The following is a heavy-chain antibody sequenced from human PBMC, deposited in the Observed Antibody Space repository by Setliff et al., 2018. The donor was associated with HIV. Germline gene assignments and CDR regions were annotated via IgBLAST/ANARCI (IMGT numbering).Heavy chain of an antibody. V-gene: IGHV2-70*11. J-gene: IGHJ5*01. CDR1: GFSLSTNKMC. CDR3: ARIIAGPDYFDS. Sequence: TLVNPTQTLTLTCSFSGFSLSTNKMCVNWIRQPPGKALEWLARIDWDDDKYYSTSLKTRLTISKDTSKNQVVLTMTNMDPVDTATYYCARIIAGPDYFDSWGQGILVTVSS. CDR2: IDWDDDK. D-gene: IGHD2-21*01.